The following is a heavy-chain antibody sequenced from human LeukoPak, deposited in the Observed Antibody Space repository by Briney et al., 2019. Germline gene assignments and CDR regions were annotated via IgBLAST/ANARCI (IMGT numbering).Heavy chain of an antibody. CDR1: GFTFTSSA. Sequence: APVKVSCKASGFTFTSSAMQWVRQARGQRLEWIGWIVVGSGNTNYAQKFQERVTITRDMSTSTAYMELSSLRSEDTAVYYCAAARGYYYDSSGYSYDAFDIWGQGTMVTVSS. D-gene: IGHD3-22*01. J-gene: IGHJ3*02. V-gene: IGHV1-58*02. CDR3: AAARGYYYDSSGYSYDAFDI. CDR2: IVVGSGNT.